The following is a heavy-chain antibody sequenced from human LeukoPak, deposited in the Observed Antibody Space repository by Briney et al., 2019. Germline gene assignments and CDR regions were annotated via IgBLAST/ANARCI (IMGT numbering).Heavy chain of an antibody. J-gene: IGHJ4*02. CDR2: IYYSGST. CDR3: ARDSSSWSY. V-gene: IGHV4-59*01. D-gene: IGHD6-13*01. CDR1: GGSISSYY. Sequence: SETLSLTCTVSGGSISSYYWSWIRQPPGKGLEWIGYIYYSGSTNYNPSLKSRVTISVDTSKNQFSLKLSSVTAAGTAVYYCARDSSSWSYWGQGTLVTVSS.